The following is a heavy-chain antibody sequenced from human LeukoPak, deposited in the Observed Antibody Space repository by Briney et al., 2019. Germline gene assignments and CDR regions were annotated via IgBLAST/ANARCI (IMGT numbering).Heavy chain of an antibody. J-gene: IGHJ6*02. CDR1: GGTFSSDA. CDR2: IIPIFGTA. V-gene: IGHV1-69*13. Sequence: SVKVSCKASGGTFSSDAISWVRQAPGQGLEWMGGIIPIFGTANYAQKFQGRVTITADESTSTAYMELSSLRSEDTAVYYCARDDYGGNYYYYGMDVWGQGTTVTVSS. CDR3: ARDDYGGNYYYYGMDV. D-gene: IGHD4-23*01.